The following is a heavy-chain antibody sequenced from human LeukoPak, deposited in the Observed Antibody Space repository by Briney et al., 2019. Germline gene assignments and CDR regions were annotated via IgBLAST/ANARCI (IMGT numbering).Heavy chain of an antibody. V-gene: IGHV3-48*01. CDR3: ARDHNYAFDN. J-gene: IGHJ4*02. CDR2: IGIDSGKT. CDR1: GFPFIEYS. Sequence: GGSLRLSCTACGFPFIEYSMNWVRQAPGKGLEWISYIGIDSGKTKYADSVRGRFTISADTAKNSLYLQMTSLRVEDTAVYYCARDHNYAFDNWGQGTLVSVSS. D-gene: IGHD1-1*01.